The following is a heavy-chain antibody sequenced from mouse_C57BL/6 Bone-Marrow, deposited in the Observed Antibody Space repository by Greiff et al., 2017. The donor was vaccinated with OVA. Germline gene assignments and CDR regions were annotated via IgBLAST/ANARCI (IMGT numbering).Heavy chain of an antibody. CDR1: GYTFTSYW. CDR3: ARWRYYGTVAY. Sequence: VQLQQSGAELVKPGASVKLSCKASGYTFTSYWMHWVKQRPGQGLEWIGMIHPNSGSTNYNEKFKSKATLTVDKSSSTAYMQLSSLTSEDSAVYYCARWRYYGTVAYWGQGTLVTVSA. V-gene: IGHV1-64*01. J-gene: IGHJ3*01. D-gene: IGHD1-1*01. CDR2: IHPNSGST.